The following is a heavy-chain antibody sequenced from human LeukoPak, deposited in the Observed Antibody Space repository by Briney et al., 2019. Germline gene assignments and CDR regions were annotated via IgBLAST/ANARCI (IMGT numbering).Heavy chain of an antibody. Sequence: GGSLRLSCAASGFTSSNYWMHWVRQAPAKGLEWVSRINRDGSSTNYADSVRGRFTISRDNAKNTLYLQMNSLRAEDTAVYYCARLYCGGDCYSGRFDYWGQGTLVTVSS. CDR1: GFTSSNYW. J-gene: IGHJ4*02. CDR3: ARLYCGGDCYSGRFDY. V-gene: IGHV3-74*01. D-gene: IGHD2-21*02. CDR2: INRDGSST.